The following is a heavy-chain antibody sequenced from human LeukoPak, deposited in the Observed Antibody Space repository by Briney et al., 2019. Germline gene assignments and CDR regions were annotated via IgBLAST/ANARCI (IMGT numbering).Heavy chain of an antibody. V-gene: IGHV1-69*13. J-gene: IGHJ4*02. CDR3: NIGEFTHPLNFYY. CDR2: IIPIFGTA. Sequence: SVKVSCKASGGTFSSYAISWVRQAPGQGLEWMGGIIPIFGTANYAQKFQGRVTITADESTSTAYMELSSLRSEDTAVYYCNIGEFTHPLNFYYWGQGTLVTVSS. CDR1: GGTFSSYA. D-gene: IGHD3-10*01.